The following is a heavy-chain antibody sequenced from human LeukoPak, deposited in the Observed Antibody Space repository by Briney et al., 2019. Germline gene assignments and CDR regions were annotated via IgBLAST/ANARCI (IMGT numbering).Heavy chain of an antibody. Sequence: PSETLSLTCAVSGYSISSGYYWGWIRRPPGKGLEWIGSIYHSGSTYYNPSLKSRVTISVDTSKNQFSLKLSSVTAADTAVYYCARDHPSYDILTGYYAGFFDYWGQGTLVTVSS. D-gene: IGHD3-9*01. V-gene: IGHV4-38-2*02. J-gene: IGHJ4*02. CDR1: GYSISSGYY. CDR2: IYHSGST. CDR3: ARDHPSYDILTGYYAGFFDY.